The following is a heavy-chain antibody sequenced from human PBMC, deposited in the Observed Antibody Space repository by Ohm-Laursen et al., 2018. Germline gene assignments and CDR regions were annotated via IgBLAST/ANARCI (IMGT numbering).Heavy chain of an antibody. Sequence: GASVKVSCKASGYTFTSYGISWVRQAPGQGLEWMGWMNPNSGNTGYAQKFQGRVTMTRNTSISTAYMELSSLRSDDTAVYYCARGRRIQLWLLSAFDIWGQGTMVTVSS. V-gene: IGHV1-8*02. CDR1: GYTFTSYG. CDR3: ARGRRIQLWLLSAFDI. J-gene: IGHJ3*02. D-gene: IGHD5-18*01. CDR2: MNPNSGNT.